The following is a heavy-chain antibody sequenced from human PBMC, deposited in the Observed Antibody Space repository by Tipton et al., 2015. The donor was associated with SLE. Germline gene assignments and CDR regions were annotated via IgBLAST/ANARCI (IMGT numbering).Heavy chain of an antibody. V-gene: IGHV3-30*03. CDR2: ISYDGSNK. J-gene: IGHJ3*02. Sequence: SLRLSCAASGFTFSSYWMSWVRQAPGKGLEWVAVISYDGSNKYYADSVKGRFTISRDNSKNTLYLQMNSLRAEDTAVYYCARTDYGDWYPFDIWGQGTMVTVSS. D-gene: IGHD4-17*01. CDR3: ARTDYGDWYPFDI. CDR1: GFTFSSYW.